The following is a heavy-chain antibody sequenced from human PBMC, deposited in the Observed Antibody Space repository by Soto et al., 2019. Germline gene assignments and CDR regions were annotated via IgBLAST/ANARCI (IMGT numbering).Heavy chain of an antibody. CDR3: ATPYYYNL. D-gene: IGHD3-10*01. CDR1: GFRFIAYT. Sequence: GGSLRLSCAASGFRFIAYTIILVDQAPVQGLEWLSSITSNSDHIDYAASVRGRFTVSRDNARKSLYLQMDSLGADDTGVYYCATPYYYNLWGPGTLVTV. V-gene: IGHV3-21*01. CDR2: ITSNSDHI. J-gene: IGHJ5*02.